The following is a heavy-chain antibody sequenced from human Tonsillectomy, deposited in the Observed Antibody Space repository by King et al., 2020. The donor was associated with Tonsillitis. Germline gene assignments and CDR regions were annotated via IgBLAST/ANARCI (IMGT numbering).Heavy chain of an antibody. CDR1: GFDFSSYG. J-gene: IGHJ4*02. CDR2: ISFGASRE. CDR3: ARERLYSSGWGIDY. Sequence: VQLVESGGGVVQPGGSLRLSCASSGFDFSSYGMHRVRQAPGKGLEWVAVISFGASRENYADSVKGRFTISRDNSENTLYLQMNSLRAEDTAVYYCARERLYSSGWGIDYWGQGSLVTVSS. D-gene: IGHD6-19*01. V-gene: IGHV3-33*05.